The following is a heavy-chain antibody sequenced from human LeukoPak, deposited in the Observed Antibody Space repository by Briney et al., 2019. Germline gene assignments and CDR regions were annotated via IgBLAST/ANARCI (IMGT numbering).Heavy chain of an antibody. CDR3: AREREVTGTTPDAFDI. Sequence: GASVKVSCKASGDTFSSYAISWVRQAPGQGLEWMGWINPNSGGTNYAQKFQGRVTMTRDTSISTAYVELSRLGSDDTAVYYCAREREVTGTTPDAFDIWGQGTMVTVSS. J-gene: IGHJ3*02. CDR2: INPNSGGT. V-gene: IGHV1-2*02. CDR1: GDTFSSYA. D-gene: IGHD1-7*01.